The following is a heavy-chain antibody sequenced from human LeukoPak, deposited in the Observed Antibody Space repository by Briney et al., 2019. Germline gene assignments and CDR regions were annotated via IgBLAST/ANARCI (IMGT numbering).Heavy chain of an antibody. J-gene: IGHJ6*02. CDR3: ASNIHVPYGMDV. D-gene: IGHD3-10*02. CDR2: INHSGST. CDR1: GGSFSGYC. V-gene: IGHV4-34*01. Sequence: SETLSLTCAVYGGSFSGYCWSWIRQPPGKGLEWIGEINHSGSTNYNPSLKSRVTISVDTSKNQFSLKLSSVTAADTAVYYCASNIHVPYGMDVWGQGTTVTVSS.